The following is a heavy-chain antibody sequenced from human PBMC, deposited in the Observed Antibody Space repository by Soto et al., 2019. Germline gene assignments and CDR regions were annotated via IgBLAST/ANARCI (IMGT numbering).Heavy chain of an antibody. D-gene: IGHD3-3*01. V-gene: IGHV1-18*01. Sequence: ASVKVSCKASGYTVTSYGISWVRQAPGQGLEWMGWISAYNGNTNYAQKLQGRVTMTTDTSTSTAYMKLRSLRSDDTAVYYCARMGFLQGFGVVIIPYYYYYGMDVWGQGTTVTVSS. CDR3: ARMGFLQGFGVVIIPYYYYYGMDV. CDR1: GYTVTSYG. J-gene: IGHJ6*02. CDR2: ISAYNGNT.